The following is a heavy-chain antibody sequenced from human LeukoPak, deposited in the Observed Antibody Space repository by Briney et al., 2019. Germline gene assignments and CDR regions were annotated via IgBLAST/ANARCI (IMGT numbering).Heavy chain of an antibody. CDR1: RFTFSRYR. CDR2: ISSSSSYI. D-gene: IGHD3-16*01. Sequence: GGSLRLSCAASRFTFSRYRMNWVRQAPGRGLEWVSSISSSSSYIYYADSVKGRFTISRDYAKNSLYLQMDSLRAEDTAVYYCARGWASEAFDYWGQGTLVTVSS. V-gene: IGHV3-21*01. CDR3: ARGWASEAFDY. J-gene: IGHJ4*02.